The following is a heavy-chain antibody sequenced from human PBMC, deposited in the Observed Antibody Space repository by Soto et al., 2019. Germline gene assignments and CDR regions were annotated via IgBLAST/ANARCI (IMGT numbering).Heavy chain of an antibody. CDR1: GFTFTSSA. CDR2: IVVGSGNT. J-gene: IGHJ6*02. CDR3: AADSVVDAIPSYYYGMDV. D-gene: IGHD2-15*01. V-gene: IGHV1-58*01. Sequence: ASVKVSCKASGFTFTSSAVQWVRQARGQRLEWIGWIVVGSGNTNYAQKFQERVTITRDMSTSTAYMELSSLRSEDTAVYYCAADSVVDAIPSYYYGMDVWGQGTTVTVSS.